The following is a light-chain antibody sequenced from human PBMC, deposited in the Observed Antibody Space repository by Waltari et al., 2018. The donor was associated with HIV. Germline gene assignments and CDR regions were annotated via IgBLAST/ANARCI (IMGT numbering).Light chain of an antibody. CDR3: QVWDTGTDHVV. J-gene: IGLJ2*01. Sequence: SYVLTQSASVSVAPGQTAKITCGGLNIGTKTVHWYYQRPGQAPMGVVSDDGDRPSGIPGRFSGSTSGNMATLTISKVEAGDEADYYCQVWDTGTDHVVFGGGTKLTVL. CDR2: DDG. V-gene: IGLV3-21*02. CDR1: NIGTKT.